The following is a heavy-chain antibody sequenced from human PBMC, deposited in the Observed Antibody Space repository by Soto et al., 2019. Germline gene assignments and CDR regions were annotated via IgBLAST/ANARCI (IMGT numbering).Heavy chain of an antibody. J-gene: IGHJ5*02. D-gene: IGHD3-3*01. CDR1: GGSISSYY. CDR3: ARGVLRFLEWSQGWFDP. V-gene: IGHV4-59*01. CDR2: IYYSGST. Sequence: SETLSLTCTVSGGSISSYYWSWIRQPPGKGLEWIGYIYYSGSTNYNPSLKSRVTISVDTSKNQFSLKLSSVTAADTAVYYCARGVLRFLEWSQGWFDPWGQGTLVTVSS.